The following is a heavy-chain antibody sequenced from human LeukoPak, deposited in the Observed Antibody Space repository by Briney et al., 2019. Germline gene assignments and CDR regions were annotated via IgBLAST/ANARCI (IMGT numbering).Heavy chain of an antibody. Sequence: SETLSLTCAVYGGSFSGYYWSWIRQPPGKGLEWIGEINHSGSTNYNPSLKSRLTISVDTSKNQFSLKLSSVTAADTAVYYCARVRCSGAFDIWGQGTMVTVSS. J-gene: IGHJ3*02. D-gene: IGHD6-19*01. CDR2: INHSGST. CDR3: ARVRCSGAFDI. V-gene: IGHV4-34*01. CDR1: GGSFSGYY.